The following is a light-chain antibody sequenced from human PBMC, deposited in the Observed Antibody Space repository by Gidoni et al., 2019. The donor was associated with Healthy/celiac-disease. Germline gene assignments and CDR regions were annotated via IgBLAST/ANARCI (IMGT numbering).Light chain of an antibody. V-gene: IGKV3D-15*01. Sequence: IVMTQSPATLSVFPGERATLSCRASQSVSSNLAWYQQKPGQAPRLLIYGASTRATGIPARFSGSGSGTEFTLTISSLQSEDFAVYYCQQYNNWPQALTFGGGTKVEIK. J-gene: IGKJ4*01. CDR1: QSVSSN. CDR3: QQYNNWPQALT. CDR2: GAS.